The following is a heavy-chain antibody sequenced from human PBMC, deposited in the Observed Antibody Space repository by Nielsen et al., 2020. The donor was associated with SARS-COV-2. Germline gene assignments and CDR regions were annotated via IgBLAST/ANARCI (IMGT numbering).Heavy chain of an antibody. CDR2: TSGSGGRT. J-gene: IGHJ3*02. V-gene: IGHV3-23*01. CDR1: GFSFSSYA. Sequence: GASLKISCVASGFSFSSYAMNWVRQAPGKGPEWVSTTSGSGGRTYYADSVKGRFTISRDNSKNTLYLVMNSLRADDMALYFCANDRVWGTGDVFDIWGQGTMVTVSS. CDR3: ANDRVWGTGDVFDI. D-gene: IGHD7-27*01.